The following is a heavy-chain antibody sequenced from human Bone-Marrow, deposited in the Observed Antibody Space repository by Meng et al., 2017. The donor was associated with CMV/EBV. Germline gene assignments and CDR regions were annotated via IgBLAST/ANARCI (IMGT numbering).Heavy chain of an antibody. V-gene: IGHV1-2*02. CDR1: GYTFTGYY. Sequence: ASVKVSCKASGYTFTGYYMHWVRQAPGQGLEWMGWINPNSGGTNYAQKFQGRVTMTRDTSISTAYMELSRLRSDDTAVYYCARGIVVVPAVIDYWGQGTLVTVSS. J-gene: IGHJ4*02. CDR3: ARGIVVVPAVIDY. D-gene: IGHD2-2*01. CDR2: INPNSGGT.